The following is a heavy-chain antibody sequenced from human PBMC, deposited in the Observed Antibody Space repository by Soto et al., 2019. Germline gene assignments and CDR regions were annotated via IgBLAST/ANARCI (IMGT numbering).Heavy chain of an antibody. V-gene: IGHV4-59*01. J-gene: IGHJ4*02. CDR3: ARTNWNYVDY. CDR2: IYYSGST. D-gene: IGHD1-1*01. Sequence: PSETLSLTCTVSGGSISSYYWSWIRQPPGKGLEWIGYIYYSGSTNYNPSLKSRVTISVDTSKNQFSLKLSSVTAADTAVYYCARTNWNYVDYWGQGTLVTVSS. CDR1: GGSISSYY.